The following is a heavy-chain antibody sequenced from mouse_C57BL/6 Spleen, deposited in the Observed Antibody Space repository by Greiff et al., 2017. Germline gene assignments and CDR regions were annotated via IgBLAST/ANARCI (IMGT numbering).Heavy chain of an antibody. Sequence: VQLKQPGAELVRPGSSVKLSCKASGYTFTSYWMHWVKQRPIQGLEWIGNIDPSDSETHYNQKFKDKATLTVDKSSSTAYMQLSSLTSEDSAVYYCARGHYGSSYAYFDVWGTGTTVTVSS. CDR1: GYTFTSYW. D-gene: IGHD1-1*01. CDR3: ARGHYGSSYAYFDV. CDR2: IDPSDSET. V-gene: IGHV1-52*01. J-gene: IGHJ1*03.